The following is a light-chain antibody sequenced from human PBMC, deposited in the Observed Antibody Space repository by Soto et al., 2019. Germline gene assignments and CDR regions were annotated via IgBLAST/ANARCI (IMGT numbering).Light chain of an antibody. Sequence: EIVMTQSPATLSVSPGERATLSCKARQSVSSNLAWYQQKPGQAPRLLIYGASTRATGIPARFSGSGSGTEFTLTISSLQSEDFAVYSCQQYNNWPPYTFGQGTKLDIK. CDR3: QQYNNWPPYT. J-gene: IGKJ2*01. V-gene: IGKV3-15*01. CDR2: GAS. CDR1: QSVSSN.